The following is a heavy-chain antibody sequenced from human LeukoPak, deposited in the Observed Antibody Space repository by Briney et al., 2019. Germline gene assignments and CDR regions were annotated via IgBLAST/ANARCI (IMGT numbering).Heavy chain of an antibody. V-gene: IGHV5-51*01. Sequence: GESLKISCKGSGYSFTSYWVGWVRQMPGKGLEWMGIIYPSDSDTRYSPSFQGQVTISADKSISTAYLQWSSLKASDIAMYYCARRTTGTSSVWFDPWGQGTLVTVSS. D-gene: IGHD1-1*01. CDR1: GYSFTSYW. CDR2: IYPSDSDT. J-gene: IGHJ5*02. CDR3: ARRTTGTSSVWFDP.